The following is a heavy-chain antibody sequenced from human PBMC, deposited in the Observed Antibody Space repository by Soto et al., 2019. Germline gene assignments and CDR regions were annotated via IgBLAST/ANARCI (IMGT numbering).Heavy chain of an antibody. V-gene: IGHV1-8*01. Sequence: ASVKVSCKASGYTFTSYDINWVRQATGQGLEWMGWMNPNSGNTGYAQKFQGGVTMTRNTSISTAYMELSSLRSEDTAVYYCARGVVISRNRNWFDPWGQGTPVTVSS. CDR2: MNPNSGNT. CDR1: GYTFTSYD. CDR3: ARGVVISRNRNWFDP. D-gene: IGHD3-22*01. J-gene: IGHJ5*02.